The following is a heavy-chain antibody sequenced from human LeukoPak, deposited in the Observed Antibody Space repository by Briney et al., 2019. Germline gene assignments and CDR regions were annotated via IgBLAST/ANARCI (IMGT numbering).Heavy chain of an antibody. Sequence: GESLKISCKGSGYSFTSYWIGWVRQMPGKGLEWMGIIYPGDSDTRYSPSFQGQVTISADKSISTAYLQWSSLKASDTAMYYCARLSSSGRYIPDPAVPWGDYWGQGTLVTVSS. J-gene: IGHJ4*02. CDR3: ARLSSSGRYIPDPAVPWGDY. D-gene: IGHD6-19*01. V-gene: IGHV5-51*01. CDR2: IYPGDSDT. CDR1: GYSFTSYW.